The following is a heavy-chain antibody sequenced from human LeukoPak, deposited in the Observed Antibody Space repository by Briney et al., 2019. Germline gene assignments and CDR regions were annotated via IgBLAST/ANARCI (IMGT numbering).Heavy chain of an antibody. CDR3: AKKREPGLAGYGGFEY. Sequence: PGGSLRLSCAASGFTFSSYSMNWVRQAPGKGLEWVSSISSSSSYIYYADSVKGLFTISRDISKNTLYLQMNSLRAEDTAVYYCAKKREPGLAGYGGFEYWGQGTPVTVSS. CDR2: ISSSSSYI. J-gene: IGHJ4*02. V-gene: IGHV3-21*01. CDR1: GFTFSSYS. D-gene: IGHD3-9*01.